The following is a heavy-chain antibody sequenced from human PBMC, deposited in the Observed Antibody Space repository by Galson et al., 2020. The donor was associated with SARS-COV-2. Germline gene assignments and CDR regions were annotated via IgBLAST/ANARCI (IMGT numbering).Heavy chain of an antibody. Sequence: ASVKVSCKASGYTFINYGISWLRQAPGQGLEWMGWISIYSAKTNYAQNLQARITMTTDTSTSTAYMELRSLRSDDTAVYYCASDSYYYDTYYMDVWGKGTTVTVSS. D-gene: IGHD3-22*01. CDR3: ASDSYYYDTYYMDV. V-gene: IGHV1-18*01. J-gene: IGHJ6*03. CDR1: GYTFINYG. CDR2: ISIYSAKT.